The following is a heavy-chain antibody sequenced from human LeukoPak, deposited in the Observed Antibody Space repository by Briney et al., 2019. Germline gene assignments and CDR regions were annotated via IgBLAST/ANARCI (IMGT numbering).Heavy chain of an antibody. V-gene: IGHV3-7*03. J-gene: IGHJ5*02. CDR2: IKLDGSEK. Sequence: GGSLRLSCVASGFTFGKYWMSWVRQAPGKGLEWVANIKLDGSEKNYVDSVKGRFTISRDNTKNSLYLQMNSLRVEDTAVFYCARDAEFDAIVGASNWFDPWGQGTLVTVSS. CDR3: ARDAEFDAIVGASNWFDP. CDR1: GFTFGKYW. D-gene: IGHD1-26*01.